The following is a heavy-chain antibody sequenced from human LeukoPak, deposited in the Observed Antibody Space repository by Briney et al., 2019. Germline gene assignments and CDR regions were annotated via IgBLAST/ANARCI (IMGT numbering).Heavy chain of an antibody. V-gene: IGHV4-61*02. CDR2: IYTSGST. D-gene: IGHD3-22*01. CDR1: GGSISSGSYY. J-gene: IGHJ5*02. Sequence: SQTLSLTCTVSGGSISSGSYYWSWLRQPAGKGLEWIGRIYTSGSTNYNPSLKSRVTISVDTSKNQFSLKLSSVTAADTAVYYCARHGGYFLFDPWGQGILVTVSS. CDR3: ARHGGYFLFDP.